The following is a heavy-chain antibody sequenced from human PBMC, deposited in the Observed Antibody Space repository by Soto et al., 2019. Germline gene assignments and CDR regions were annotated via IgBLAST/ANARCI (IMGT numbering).Heavy chain of an antibody. CDR2: ISAYSGDT. V-gene: IGHV1-18*04. Sequence: ASVKVSCKASGYTFTSYYMHWVRQAPGQGLEWMGWISAYSGDTNYAQKLQGRVTMTTDTSTSTAYMELRRLRSDDTAVYYCAKGPTAPPVYFDLWGRGTLGHRLL. CDR1: GYTFTSYY. CDR3: AKGPTAPPVYFDL. J-gene: IGHJ2*01.